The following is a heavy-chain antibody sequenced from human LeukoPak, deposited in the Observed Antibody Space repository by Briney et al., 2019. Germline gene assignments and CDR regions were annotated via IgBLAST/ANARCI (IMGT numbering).Heavy chain of an antibody. CDR3: VRAFYCSGGSCYSAGTAFDI. CDR1: GYTFTSYG. Sequence: AASVKVSCKASGYTFTSYGISWVRQAPGQGLEWMGWISAYNGNTNYAQKLQGRVTMTTDTSTSTAYMELRSLRSDDTAVYYCVRAFYCSGGSCYSAGTAFDIWGQGTMVTVSS. J-gene: IGHJ3*02. CDR2: ISAYNGNT. D-gene: IGHD2-15*01. V-gene: IGHV1-18*01.